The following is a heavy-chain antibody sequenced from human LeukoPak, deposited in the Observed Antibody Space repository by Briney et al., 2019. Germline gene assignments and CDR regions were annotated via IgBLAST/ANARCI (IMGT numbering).Heavy chain of an antibody. CDR2: IKQDGSEK. D-gene: IGHD6-19*01. V-gene: IGHV3-7*01. CDR1: GFTFSSYW. CDR3: ARDIGYRYGSGWYPPDY. J-gene: IGHJ4*02. Sequence: GGSLRLSCAASGFTFSSYWMSWVRQAPGKGLEWVANIKQDGSEKYYVDSVKGRFTISRDNAKNSLYLQMNSLRAEDTAVYYCARDIGYRYGSGWYPPDYGGQGTLSPSPQ.